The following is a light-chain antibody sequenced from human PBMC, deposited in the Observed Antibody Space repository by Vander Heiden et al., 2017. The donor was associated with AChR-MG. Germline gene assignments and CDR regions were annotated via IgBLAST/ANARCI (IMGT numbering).Light chain of an antibody. V-gene: IGKV3-20*01. CDR1: QRIYSSY. J-gene: IGKJ5*01. CDR3: QRDDNSPIA. Sequence: DIVLTQSPGTLSLSPGERATLSCRASQRIYSSYLAWYQQKPGQAPRLLIYGASSRAIGIPDRFSGSGSGTDFTLTISRLEPDDFAVYYCQRDDNSPIAFGQGTRLEIK. CDR2: GAS.